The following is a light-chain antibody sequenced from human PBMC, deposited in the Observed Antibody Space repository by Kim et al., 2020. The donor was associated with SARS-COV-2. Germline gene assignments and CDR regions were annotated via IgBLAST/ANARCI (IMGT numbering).Light chain of an antibody. Sequence: SITISCTGTSSDVGSYNLVSWYQQHPGKAPKLVIYEVSKRPSGVSNRFAGSKSGNTASLTISGLQAEDEADYYCCSYAGSSTFVVFGGGTKLTVL. J-gene: IGLJ2*01. CDR1: SSDVGSYNL. CDR3: CSYAGSSTFVV. V-gene: IGLV2-23*02. CDR2: EVS.